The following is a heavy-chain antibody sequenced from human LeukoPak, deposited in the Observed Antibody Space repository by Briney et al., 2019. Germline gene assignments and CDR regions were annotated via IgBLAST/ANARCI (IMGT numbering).Heavy chain of an antibody. CDR3: ASGAYRDYFDY. D-gene: IGHD1-26*01. V-gene: IGHV3-48*03. CDR1: GFTFSSYE. J-gene: IGHJ4*02. Sequence: GGSLRLSCAASGFTFSSYEVNWVRQAPGKGLEWISYISSRGSTIYYADSVKGRFTISRDNAKNSLYLQMNSLRAEDTAVYYCASGAYRDYFDYWGQGTLVTVSS. CDR2: ISSRGSTI.